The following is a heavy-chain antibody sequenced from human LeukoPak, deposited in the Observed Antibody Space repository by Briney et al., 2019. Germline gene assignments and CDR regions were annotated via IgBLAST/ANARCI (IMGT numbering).Heavy chain of an antibody. V-gene: IGHV4-34*01. Sequence: PSATPSPTCSVYAPSISDYYSSWIRQSPGEGLEWIGEIKSTGTTNWIGETKHSESTNCHPSLKSRVTISADTSKNQFSLKLTSVTAADTAVYYGAKVIGSDTRDYYLGYWGKGTLVTVYS. CDR1: APSISDYY. J-gene: IGHJ4*02. CDR2: TKHSEST. CDR3: AKVIGSDTRDYYLGY. D-gene: IGHD2-2*01.